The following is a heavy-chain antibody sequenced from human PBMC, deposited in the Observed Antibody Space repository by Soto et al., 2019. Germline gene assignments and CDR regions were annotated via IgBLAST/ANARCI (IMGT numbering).Heavy chain of an antibody. CDR2: ISGSGGST. D-gene: IGHD6-19*01. CDR1: GSTFSSYA. J-gene: IGHJ5*02. CDR3: AKSIAVAVANWFDP. Sequence: PGGSLRLSCAASGSTFSSYAMSWVRQAPGKGLEWVSAISGSGGSTYYADSVKGRFTISRDNSKNTLYLQMNSLRAEDTAVYYCAKSIAVAVANWFDPWGQGTLVTVSS. V-gene: IGHV3-23*01.